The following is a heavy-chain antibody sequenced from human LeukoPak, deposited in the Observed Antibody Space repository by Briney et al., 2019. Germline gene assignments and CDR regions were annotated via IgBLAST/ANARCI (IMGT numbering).Heavy chain of an antibody. CDR1: GGTFSSYA. CDR3: AREGGYSYDSVLYFDY. J-gene: IGHJ4*02. D-gene: IGHD5-18*01. CDR2: IIPILGIA. Sequence: GSSVKVSCKASGGTFSSYAISWVRQAPGQGLEWMGRIIPILGIANYAQKFQGRVTITADKSTSTAYMELSSLRSEDTAVYYCAREGGYSYDSVLYFDYWGQGTLVTVSS. V-gene: IGHV1-69*04.